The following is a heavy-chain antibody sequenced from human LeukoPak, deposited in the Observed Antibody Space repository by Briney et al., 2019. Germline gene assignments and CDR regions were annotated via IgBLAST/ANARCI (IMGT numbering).Heavy chain of an antibody. CDR2: ISAYNGNT. D-gene: IGHD4-17*01. CDR3: ARGGYGDYVDPPDFDY. V-gene: IGHV1-18*01. J-gene: IGHJ4*02. Sequence: ASVKVSCKASGYTFTSYGISWVRQAPGQGLEWMGRISAYNGNTNYAQKLQGRVTMTTDTSTSAAYMELRSLRSDDTAVYYCARGGYGDYVDPPDFDYWGQGTLVTVSS. CDR1: GYTFTSYG.